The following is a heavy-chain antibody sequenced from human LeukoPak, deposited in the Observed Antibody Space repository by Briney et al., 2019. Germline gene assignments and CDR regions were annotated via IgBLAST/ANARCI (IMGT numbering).Heavy chain of an antibody. CDR3: ARDRSSGSYYSWVAFDI. D-gene: IGHD1-26*01. V-gene: IGHV1-69*05. Sequence: SVKVSCKASGGTFSSYAISWVRQAPGQGLEWMGGIIPIFGTANYAQKFQGRVTITTDESTSTAYMELSSLRSEDTAVYYCARDRSSGSYYSWVAFDIWGQGTMVTVSS. CDR2: IIPIFGTA. CDR1: GGTFSSYA. J-gene: IGHJ3*02.